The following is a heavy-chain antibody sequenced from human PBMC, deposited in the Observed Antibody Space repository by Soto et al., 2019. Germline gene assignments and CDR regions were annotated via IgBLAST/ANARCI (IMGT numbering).Heavy chain of an antibody. Sequence: QLQLQESGPGLVKPSETLSLTCTVSGGSISSSSYYWGWIRQPPGKGLEWIGSIYYSGSTYYNPSLNSRVTISVDTSKNQFSLKLSSVTAADTAVYYCARQTGDYCSSTSCHKGDAFDIWGQGTMVTVSS. J-gene: IGHJ3*02. CDR2: IYYSGST. CDR1: GGSISSSSYY. CDR3: ARQTGDYCSSTSCHKGDAFDI. D-gene: IGHD2-2*01. V-gene: IGHV4-39*01.